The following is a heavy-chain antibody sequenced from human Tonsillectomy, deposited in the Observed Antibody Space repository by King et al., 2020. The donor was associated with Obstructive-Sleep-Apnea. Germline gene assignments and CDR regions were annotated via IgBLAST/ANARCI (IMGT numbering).Heavy chain of an antibody. CDR2: IWYDGSNK. D-gene: IGHD3-22*01. V-gene: IGHV3-33*06. CDR1: GFTFSSYG. CDR3: AKTAYYDHYYGMDV. J-gene: IGHJ6*02. Sequence: QLVESGGGVVQPGRSLRLSCAASGFTFSSYGMHWVRQAPGKGLEWVAVIWYDGSNKYYADSVKGRFTISRDNSKNTLYLQMNSLRAEDTAVYYCAKTAYYDHYYGMDVWGQGTTVTVSS.